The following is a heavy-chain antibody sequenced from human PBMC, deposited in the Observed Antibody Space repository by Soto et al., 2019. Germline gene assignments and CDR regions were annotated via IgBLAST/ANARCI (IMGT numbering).Heavy chain of an antibody. V-gene: IGHV5-51*01. CDR3: AIAYYYDSSGYYYFDY. D-gene: IGHD3-22*01. Sequence: LGESLKISCKGSGYSFTSYWIGWVRQMPGKGLEWMGIIYPGDSDTRYSPSFQGQVTISADKSISTAYLQWSSPKASDTAMYYCAIAYYYDSSGYYYFDYWGQGTLVTVS. CDR1: GYSFTSYW. CDR2: IYPGDSDT. J-gene: IGHJ4*02.